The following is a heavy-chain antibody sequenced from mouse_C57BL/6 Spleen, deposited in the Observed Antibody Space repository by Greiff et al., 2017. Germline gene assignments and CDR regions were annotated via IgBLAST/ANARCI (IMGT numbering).Heavy chain of an antibody. J-gene: IGHJ3*01. Sequence: VQLQQSGPELVKPGASVKISCKASGYTFTDYYMNWVKQSHGKSLEWIGDINPNNGGTSYNQKFKGKATLTVDKSSSTAYMELRSLTSEDSAVYYCARRSGRRGAWFAYWGQGTLVTVSA. CDR2: INPNNGGT. CDR3: ARRSGRRGAWFAY. D-gene: IGHD3-2*02. V-gene: IGHV1-26*01. CDR1: GYTFTDYY.